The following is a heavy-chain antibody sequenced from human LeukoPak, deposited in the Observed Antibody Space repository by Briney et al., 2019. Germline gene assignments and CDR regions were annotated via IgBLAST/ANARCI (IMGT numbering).Heavy chain of an antibody. CDR2: ISGSGGST. CDR3: AKGQLDPYYYGMDV. J-gene: IGHJ6*02. V-gene: IGHV3-23*01. D-gene: IGHD1-1*01. Sequence: PGGSLRLSCAASGFTFSSYAMSWVCQAPGKGLEWVSAISGSGGSTYYADSVKGRFTISRDNSKNTLYLQMNSLRAEDTAVYYCAKGQLDPYYYGMDVWGQGTTVTVSS. CDR1: GFTFSSYA.